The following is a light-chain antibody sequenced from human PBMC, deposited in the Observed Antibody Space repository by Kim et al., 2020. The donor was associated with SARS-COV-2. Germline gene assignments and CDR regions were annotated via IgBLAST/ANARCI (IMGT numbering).Light chain of an antibody. J-gene: IGKJ1*01. CDR2: GAS. Sequence: SPGERATPSCRASQSVNNNYLAWYQQKPGQRPRLLIYGASSRATGIADRFSGSGSGTDFTLTISRLEPEDFVVYYCQQYGSSPWTFGQGTKVDIK. V-gene: IGKV3-20*01. CDR3: QQYGSSPWT. CDR1: QSVNNNY.